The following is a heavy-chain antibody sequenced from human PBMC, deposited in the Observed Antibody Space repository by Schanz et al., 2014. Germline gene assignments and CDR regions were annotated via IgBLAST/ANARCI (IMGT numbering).Heavy chain of an antibody. J-gene: IGHJ4*02. CDR2: MYINSGST. CDR3: ARDGGRDGYNLAFDV. V-gene: IGHV3-53*01. D-gene: IGHD5-12*01. CDR1: GFTVNTNY. Sequence: EVQLVESGGGLIQPGGSLRLSCAVSGFTVNTNYMSWVRQAPGKGLEWISSMYINSGSTQYADSVKGRFIISRDSSKNTLFLQMNSLRAEDTAVYFCARDGGRDGYNLAFDVWGQGTLVIVSS.